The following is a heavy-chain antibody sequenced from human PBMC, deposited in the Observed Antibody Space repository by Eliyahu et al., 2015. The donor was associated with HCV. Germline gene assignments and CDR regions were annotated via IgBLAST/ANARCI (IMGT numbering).Heavy chain of an antibody. CDR2: ISYDGSNK. V-gene: IGHV3-30*18. J-gene: IGHJ4*02. Sequence: QVQLVESGGGVVQPGRSLRLSCAASGFTFSSYGLHWVRQAPGKGLEWVAVISYDGSNKYYADSVKGRFTISRDNSKNTLYLQMNSLRAEDTAVYYCAKDGRVGATWDYFDYWGQGTLVTVSS. D-gene: IGHD1-26*01. CDR1: GFTFSSYG. CDR3: AKDGRVGATWDYFDY.